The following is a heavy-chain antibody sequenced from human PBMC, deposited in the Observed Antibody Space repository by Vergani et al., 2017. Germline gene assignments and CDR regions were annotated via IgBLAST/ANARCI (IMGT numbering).Heavy chain of an antibody. Sequence: QVQLQQWGAGLLKPSETLSLTCAVYGGSFSGYYWSWIRQPPGKGLEWIGSIYYSGSTYYNPSLKSRVTISVDTSKNQFSLKLSSVTAADTAVYYCARHSFVPPYYDFWSGYYSDRYYGMDVWGQGTTVTVSS. CDR1: GGSFSGYY. D-gene: IGHD3-3*01. J-gene: IGHJ6*02. CDR2: IYYSGST. CDR3: ARHSFVPPYYDFWSGYYSDRYYGMDV. V-gene: IGHV4-34*01.